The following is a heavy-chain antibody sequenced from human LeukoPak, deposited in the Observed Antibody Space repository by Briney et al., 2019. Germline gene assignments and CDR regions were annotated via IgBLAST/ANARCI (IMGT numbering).Heavy chain of an antibody. CDR3: ASGRSYLDAFDI. CDR1: GGSISSSGYS. CDR2: IYHSGST. Sequence: SQTLSLTCAVSGGSISSSGYSWSWIRQPPGKGLEWIGYIYHSGSTYYNPSLKSRVTISVDRSKNQFSLKLNSVTAADTAVYFCASGRSYLDAFDIWGQGTMVTVSS. V-gene: IGHV4-30-2*01. J-gene: IGHJ3*02. D-gene: IGHD1-26*01.